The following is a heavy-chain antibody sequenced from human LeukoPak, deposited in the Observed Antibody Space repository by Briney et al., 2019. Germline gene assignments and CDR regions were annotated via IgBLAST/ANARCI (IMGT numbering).Heavy chain of an antibody. Sequence: PSETLSLTCTVSGGSISSSSYYWSWIRQPPGKGLEWIGEINHSGSTNYNPSLKSRVTISVDTSKDQFSLKLSSVTAADTAVYYCARGIARNDSAFDIWGQGTMVTVSS. V-gene: IGHV4-39*07. D-gene: IGHD1-1*01. J-gene: IGHJ3*02. CDR1: GGSISSSSYY. CDR2: INHSGST. CDR3: ARGIARNDSAFDI.